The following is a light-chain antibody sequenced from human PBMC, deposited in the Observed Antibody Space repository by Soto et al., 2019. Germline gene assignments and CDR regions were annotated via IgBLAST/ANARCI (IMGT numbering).Light chain of an antibody. CDR1: SSNIGNNY. J-gene: IGLJ2*01. V-gene: IGLV1-51*01. CDR2: DND. CDR3: GTWDSGLSVVL. Sequence: QAVVTQPPSVSAAPGQKVTISCSGSSSNIGNNYVSWYQQLPGTAPKLLINDNDKRPSGIPDRFSGSKSGTSATLGITGLQTGDEADYFCGTWDSGLSVVLFGGGTKFTVL.